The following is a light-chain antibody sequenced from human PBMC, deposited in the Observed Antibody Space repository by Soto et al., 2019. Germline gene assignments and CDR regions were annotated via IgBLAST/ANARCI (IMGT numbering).Light chain of an antibody. V-gene: IGKV3-11*01. J-gene: IGKJ4*01. CDR2: DAS. CDR3: QQYSNWPPVT. Sequence: EIVLTQSPATLSLSPGERATLSCRASQSISSYLAWYQQKRGQAPRLLIYDASNRATGIPARFSGSGSGTDFTLTISSLETEDFAVYYCQQYSNWPPVTFGGGTKVEIK. CDR1: QSISSY.